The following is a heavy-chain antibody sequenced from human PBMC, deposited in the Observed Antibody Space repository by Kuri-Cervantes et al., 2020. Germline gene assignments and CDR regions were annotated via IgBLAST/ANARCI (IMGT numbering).Heavy chain of an antibody. CDR3: AGIWFGPSYYMDV. J-gene: IGHJ6*03. D-gene: IGHD3-10*01. CDR2: IYYSGST. Sequence: GSLRLSCTVSGGSISSSSYYWGWIRQPPGKGLEWIGCIYYSGSTNYNPSLKSRVTISVDTSKNQFSLKLSSVTAADTAVYYCAGIWFGPSYYMDVWGKGTTVTVSS. V-gene: IGHV4-39*01. CDR1: GGSISSSSYY.